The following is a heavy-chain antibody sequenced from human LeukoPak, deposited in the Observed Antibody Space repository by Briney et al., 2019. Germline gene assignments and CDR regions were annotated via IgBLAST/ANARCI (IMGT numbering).Heavy chain of an antibody. CDR2: MNPNSGNT. CDR1: GSTFTSFD. J-gene: IGHJ4*02. CDR3: ARIYDSSGYYFTY. V-gene: IGHV1-8*01. Sequence: GASVKVSCKASGSTFTSFDINWGRQATGQGLGWMGWMNPNSGNTGYAQKFQGRVTMTRNTSISTAYMELSSLRSEDTAVYYCARIYDSSGYYFTYWGQGTLVTVSS. D-gene: IGHD3-22*01.